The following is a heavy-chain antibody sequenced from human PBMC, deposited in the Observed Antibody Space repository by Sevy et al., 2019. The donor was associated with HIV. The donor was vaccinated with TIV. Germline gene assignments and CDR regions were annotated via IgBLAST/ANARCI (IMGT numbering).Heavy chain of an antibody. CDR3: PRDAGYSIAWSPSDY. CDR2: ISSAGSNK. V-gene: IGHV3-30-3*01. Sequence: GGSLRLSCAASGLTFSSHAMHWVRQAPGKGLEWVAVISSAGSNKYYADSVKGRFTISRDNPKNTLYLQMNSLRPEDTAVYYCPRDAGYSIAWSPSDYWGQGTLVTVSS. J-gene: IGHJ4*02. D-gene: IGHD6-19*01. CDR1: GLTFSSHA.